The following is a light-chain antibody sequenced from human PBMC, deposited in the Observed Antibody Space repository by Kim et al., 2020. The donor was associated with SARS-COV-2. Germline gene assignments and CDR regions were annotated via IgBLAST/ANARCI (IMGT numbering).Light chain of an antibody. CDR1: SSDVGGHNY. Sequence: QSALTQPASVSGSPGQSITISCTGTSSDVGGHNYVSWYQQHPGKAPKLMIYDVSKRPSGVSNRFSGSKSGNTASLTISGLQAEDEADYYCSSYTSSSTFWVFGGGTQLTVL. CDR3: SSYTSSSTFWV. V-gene: IGLV2-14*01. J-gene: IGLJ3*02. CDR2: DVS.